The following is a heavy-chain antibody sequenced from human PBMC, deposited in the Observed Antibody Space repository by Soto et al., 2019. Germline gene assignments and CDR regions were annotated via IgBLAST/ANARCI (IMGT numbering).Heavy chain of an antibody. J-gene: IGHJ6*02. Sequence: ASETLSLTCAVYGGSFSGYYWSWIRQPPGKGLEWIGEINHSGSTKYNPSLKSRVTISVDTSKNQFSLKLSSVTAADTAVYYCASTAAVYADYYGMDVWGQGTTVTVSS. CDR3: ASTAAVYADYYGMDV. V-gene: IGHV4-34*01. CDR2: INHSGST. CDR1: GGSFSGYY. D-gene: IGHD2-2*01.